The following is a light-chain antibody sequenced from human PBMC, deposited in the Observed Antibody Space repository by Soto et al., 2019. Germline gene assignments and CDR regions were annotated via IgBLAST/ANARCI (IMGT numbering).Light chain of an antibody. J-gene: IGKJ1*01. V-gene: IGKV3-11*01. CDR1: QSVSSY. Sequence: EIVLTQSPATLSLSPGERATLSCRASQSVSSYLAWYQQKPGQAPRLLIYDASNRATGIPAGFSGSGSGTDFTLTISSLEPEDLAVYYCQQRSNWPPTFGQGTKVDIK. CDR2: DAS. CDR3: QQRSNWPPT.